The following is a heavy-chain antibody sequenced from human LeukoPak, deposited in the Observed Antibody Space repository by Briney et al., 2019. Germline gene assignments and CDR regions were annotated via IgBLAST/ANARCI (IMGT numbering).Heavy chain of an antibody. J-gene: IGHJ4*02. Sequence: PSETLSLTCTVSGGSISSYYWSWIRQPPGKGLEWIGDIYYSGGTNYNPSLKSRVTISVDTSKNQFSLRLSSVTAADTAVYYCARLNYDTSGYYNEFDYWGQGTLVTVSS. CDR3: ARLNYDTSGYYNEFDY. CDR1: GGSISSYY. V-gene: IGHV4-59*01. CDR2: IYYSGGT. D-gene: IGHD3-22*01.